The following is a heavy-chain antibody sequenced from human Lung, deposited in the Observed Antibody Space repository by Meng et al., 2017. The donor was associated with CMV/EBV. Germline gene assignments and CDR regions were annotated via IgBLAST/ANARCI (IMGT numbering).Heavy chain of an antibody. V-gene: IGHV3-23*01. CDR3: AKADSSGWYTDY. Sequence: GGXLRLXCAASGFTFSSYAMSWVRQAPGKGLEWVSAISGRGGSTYYADSVKGRFTISRDHSKNTLYLQMNSLRAEDTAVYYCAKADSSGWYTDYWGQGTLVTVSS. J-gene: IGHJ4*02. D-gene: IGHD6-19*01. CDR1: GFTFSSYA. CDR2: ISGRGGST.